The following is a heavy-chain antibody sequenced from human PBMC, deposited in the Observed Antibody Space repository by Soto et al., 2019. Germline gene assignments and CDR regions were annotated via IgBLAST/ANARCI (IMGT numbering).Heavy chain of an antibody. CDR1: GFTFSSYS. CDR2: ISSSSSYI. D-gene: IGHD2-2*01. J-gene: IGHJ6*03. CDR3: ASYCSSTSCYSNYYYMDV. V-gene: IGHV3-21*01. Sequence: GGSLRLSCAASGFTFSSYSMDWVRQAPGKGLEWVSSISSSSSYIYYADSVKGRFTISRDNAKNSLYLQMNSLRAEDTAVYYCASYCSSTSCYSNYYYMDVWGKGTTVTVSS.